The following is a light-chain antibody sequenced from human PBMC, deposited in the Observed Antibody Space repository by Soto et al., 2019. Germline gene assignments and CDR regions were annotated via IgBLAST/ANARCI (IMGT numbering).Light chain of an antibody. V-gene: IGKV1-39*01. CDR2: AAS. CDR1: QNIGSN. CDR3: QQSYSTPPWT. J-gene: IGKJ1*01. Sequence: DIQMTQSPSSLSASVGDRVTITCRSSQNIGSNLNWYQQKPGKAPKLLIYAASSLQSGVPSRFSGSGSGTDFTLTISSLQPEDFATYYCQQSYSTPPWTFGQGTKVDI.